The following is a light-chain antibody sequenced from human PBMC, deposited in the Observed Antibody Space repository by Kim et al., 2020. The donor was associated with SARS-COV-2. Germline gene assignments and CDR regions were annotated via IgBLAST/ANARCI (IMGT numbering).Light chain of an antibody. Sequence: LSTGDRAPLWCEDSQSVARNHLAWFQQKPGQAPRLLICGTSSRAPDIPDRFRASGSGTDFTLTISRLEPEDFAIYYCQQYDRPPYTFGQGTKLEI. CDR1: QSVARNH. CDR2: GTS. J-gene: IGKJ2*01. CDR3: QQYDRPPYT. V-gene: IGKV3-20*01.